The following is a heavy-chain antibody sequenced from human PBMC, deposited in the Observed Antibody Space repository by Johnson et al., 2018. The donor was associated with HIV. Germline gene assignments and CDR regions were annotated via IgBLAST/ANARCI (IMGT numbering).Heavy chain of an antibody. V-gene: IGHV3-30*04. CDR3: AREMNAGNDAFDI. J-gene: IGHJ3*02. Sequence: QVQLVESGGGVVQPGRSLRLSCAASGFTFSSYAMHWVRQAPGKGLEWVAVISYDGSNKYYADSGKGRFTISRDNSKNTLYLQMNSLRAEDTAVYYCAREMNAGNDAFDIWGQGTMVTVSS. CDR1: GFTFSSYA. CDR2: ISYDGSNK.